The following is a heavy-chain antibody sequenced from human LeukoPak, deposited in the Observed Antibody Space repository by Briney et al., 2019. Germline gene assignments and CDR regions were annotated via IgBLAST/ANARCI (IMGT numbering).Heavy chain of an antibody. D-gene: IGHD4-23*01. Sequence: GGSLRLSCAASGFTFNIYAMSWVRQAPGKGLEWVSAISGRGDTTYYADSVKGRFTFSRDNSKNTLYLQMNSLGAEDTAVYYCAKAAPSTVVTGGYFDYWGQGTLVTVSS. CDR2: ISGRGDTT. J-gene: IGHJ4*02. CDR3: AKAAPSTVVTGGYFDY. V-gene: IGHV3-23*01. CDR1: GFTFNIYA.